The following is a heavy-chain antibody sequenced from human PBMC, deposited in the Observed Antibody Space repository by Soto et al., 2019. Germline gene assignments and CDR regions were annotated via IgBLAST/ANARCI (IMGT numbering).Heavy chain of an antibody. CDR2: ISGDGSST. Sequence: EVQLVDSGGGLVQPGGSLRLSCEAYECTFSSDWRHWVRQSPGKGRVWVSRISGDGSSTNYADSVKGRFTISRDNAKNTVYLQIDSLRAEDTAVYYCARSLPGTYGAFDLWGQGTMVTDSS. J-gene: IGHJ3*01. CDR1: ECTFSSDW. D-gene: IGHD1-7*01. V-gene: IGHV3-74*01. CDR3: ARSLPGTYGAFDL.